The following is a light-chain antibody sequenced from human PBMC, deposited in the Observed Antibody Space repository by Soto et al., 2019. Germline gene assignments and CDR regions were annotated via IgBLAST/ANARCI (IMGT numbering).Light chain of an antibody. V-gene: IGLV2-14*01. CDR2: EVT. CDR3: SSYTNVNTMV. Sequence: QSAMTQPASVSGSPGQSITISCTGTSSDVGGYNYVSWYQQHPGKAPKLMIYEVTTRPSGVSNRFSGSKSGNTASLTISGLHPEDEADYYCSSYTNVNTMVFGGGTKLTVL. CDR1: SSDVGGYNY. J-gene: IGLJ2*01.